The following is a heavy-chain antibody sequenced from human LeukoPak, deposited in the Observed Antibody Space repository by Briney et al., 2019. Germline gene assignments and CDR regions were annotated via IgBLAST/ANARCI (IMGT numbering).Heavy chain of an antibody. CDR1: GFTFSDHY. CDR2: TRTKANSYTT. D-gene: IGHD3-10*01. V-gene: IGHV3-72*01. CDR3: ARVMGYYYGSGSNGAFDI. J-gene: IGHJ3*02. Sequence: PGGSLRLSCATSGFTFSDHYMDWVRQAPGKGLEWVGRTRTKANSYTTEYAATVKGRFTISRDDSKNSVFLQMNSLKTEDTAVYYCARVMGYYYGSGSNGAFDIWGQGTMVTVSS.